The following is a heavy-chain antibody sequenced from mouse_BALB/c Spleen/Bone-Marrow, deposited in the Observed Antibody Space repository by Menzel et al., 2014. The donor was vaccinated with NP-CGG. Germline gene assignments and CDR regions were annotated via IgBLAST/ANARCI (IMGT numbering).Heavy chain of an antibody. V-gene: IGHV14-3*02. CDR3: ANYDYGWYFDV. J-gene: IGHJ1*01. D-gene: IGHD2-4*01. CDR1: GFNIKDTY. Sequence: EVQLQQSGAELVKPGASVKLSCTASGFNIKDTYMHWVKQRPEQGLEWIGRIDPANGNTKYDPKSQGKATITADTSSNTAYLQLSSLTPEDTAVYYCANYDYGWYFDVWGAGTTVTVSS. CDR2: IDPANGNT.